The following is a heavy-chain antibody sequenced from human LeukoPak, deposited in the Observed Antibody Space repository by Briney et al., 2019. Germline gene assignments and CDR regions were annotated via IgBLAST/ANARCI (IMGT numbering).Heavy chain of an antibody. CDR1: GGSISSYY. V-gene: IGHV4-59*01. CDR3: ARGGSYYDFWSGYYDYYYYMDV. CDR2: IYYSGST. D-gene: IGHD3-3*01. J-gene: IGHJ6*03. Sequence: SETLSLTCTVSGGSISSYYWTWIRQPPGKGLEWIGYIYYSGSTNYNPSLKSRVTISVGTYENRSPLMLTSVPAADKAVYYCARGGSYYDFWSGYYDYYYYMDVWGKGTTVTVSS.